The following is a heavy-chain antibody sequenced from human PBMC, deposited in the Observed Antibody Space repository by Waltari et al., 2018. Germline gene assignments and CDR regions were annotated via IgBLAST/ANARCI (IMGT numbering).Heavy chain of an antibody. D-gene: IGHD3-3*01. J-gene: IGHJ6*03. CDR3: ARVIFWSGPYYYYMDV. CDR1: GGSFSGYY. V-gene: IGHV4-34*01. Sequence: QVQLQQWGAGLLKPSETLSLTCAVYGGSFSGYYWSWLRQPPGKGLEWIGYIYYSGSTYYNPSLKSRVTISVDTSKNQFSLKLSSVTAADTAVYYCARVIFWSGPYYYYMDVWGKGTTVTVSS. CDR2: IYYSGST.